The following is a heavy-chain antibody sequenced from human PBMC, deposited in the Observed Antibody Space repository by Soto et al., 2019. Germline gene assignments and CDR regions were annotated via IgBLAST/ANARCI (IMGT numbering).Heavy chain of an antibody. CDR2: IYYSGST. Sequence: QVQLQESGPGLVKPSETLSLTCSVSGGSIGSYYWSWIRQPPGKGLEWIGYIYYSGSTNYNPSLKSRVNISVETSKNQFSLKLSSVTAADTAVYYCARGGWRQIDYWGQGTLVTVSS. D-gene: IGHD3-3*01. CDR3: ARGGWRQIDY. CDR1: GGSIGSYY. J-gene: IGHJ4*02. V-gene: IGHV4-59*08.